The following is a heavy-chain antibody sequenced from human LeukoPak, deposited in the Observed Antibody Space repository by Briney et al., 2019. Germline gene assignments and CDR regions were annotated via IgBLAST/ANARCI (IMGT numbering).Heavy chain of an antibody. CDR2: IIATGDTT. Sequence: PGASLRLSCAASGFTFSNYAMNWVRQAPGKGLEWVSSIIATGDTTYYADSVKGRFTISRDNSKNILYLQMNTLRAEDTAVYYCAKDLRTYGSGIYRLPTVIFHYWGQGTLVTVSS. D-gene: IGHD3-10*01. CDR1: GFTFSNYA. V-gene: IGHV3-23*01. CDR3: AKDLRTYGSGIYRLPTVIFHY. J-gene: IGHJ4*02.